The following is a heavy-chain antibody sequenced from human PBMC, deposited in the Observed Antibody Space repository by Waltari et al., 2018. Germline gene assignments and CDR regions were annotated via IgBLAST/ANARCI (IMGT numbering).Heavy chain of an antibody. V-gene: IGHV1-69*12. CDR1: GDNFDFNRFV. J-gene: IGHJ6*03. D-gene: IGHD1-7*01. CDR2: IVPVVGSA. Sequence: QVELVQSGAEVKKPGSSVKVSCKVSGDNFDFNRFVMTWGRQAPGQGLEWMGGIVPVVGSATYARKFQGRVTITADESTNTAYMELSSLRSEDTALYYCARGLLSGTTDYFYHYMDVWGKGTTVTISS. CDR3: ARGLLSGTTDYFYHYMDV.